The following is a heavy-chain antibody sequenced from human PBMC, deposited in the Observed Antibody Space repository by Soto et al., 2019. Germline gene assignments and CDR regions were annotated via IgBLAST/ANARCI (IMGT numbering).Heavy chain of an antibody. CDR2: ISAYNGNT. J-gene: IGHJ6*02. CDR1: GYTFTSYG. D-gene: IGHD5-18*01. CDR3: ARDLRYSYGYWDNYGMDV. Sequence: ASVKVSCKASGYTFTSYGISWVRQAPGQGLEWMGWISAYNGNTNYAQKLQGRVTMTTDTSTSTAYMELRSLRSDDTAVYYCARDLRYSYGYWDNYGMDVWGQGTTVTVSS. V-gene: IGHV1-18*01.